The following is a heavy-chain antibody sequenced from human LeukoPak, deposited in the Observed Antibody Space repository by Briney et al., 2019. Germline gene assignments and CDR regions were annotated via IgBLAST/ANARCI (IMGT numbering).Heavy chain of an antibody. D-gene: IGHD3-10*01. CDR1: GFTFSSYD. CDR3: ARDRGPAVSAPRAAFDP. Sequence: PGGSLRLSCAACGFTFSSYDMHWVRQATGKGLEWVSAIGTAGDTYYPGSVKGQFTISRENAKNSLYLQMNSLRAGDTAVYYCARDRGPAVSAPRAAFDPWGQGTLVTVSS. J-gene: IGHJ5*02. CDR2: IGTAGDT. V-gene: IGHV3-13*03.